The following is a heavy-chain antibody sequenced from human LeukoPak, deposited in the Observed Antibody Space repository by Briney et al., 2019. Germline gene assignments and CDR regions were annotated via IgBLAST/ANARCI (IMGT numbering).Heavy chain of an antibody. V-gene: IGHV4-4*07. CDR2: IYASGSTHT. Sequence: SETLSLTCTVSGGSISDYYWSWIRQPAGKGLEWIGRIYASGSTHTNYNPSLKSRVTMSVDTSKKQFSLRLSSVTAADTAVYYCASALQLGMFDYWGQGTLVTVSS. D-gene: IGHD5-18*01. J-gene: IGHJ4*02. CDR1: GGSISDYY. CDR3: ASALQLGMFDY.